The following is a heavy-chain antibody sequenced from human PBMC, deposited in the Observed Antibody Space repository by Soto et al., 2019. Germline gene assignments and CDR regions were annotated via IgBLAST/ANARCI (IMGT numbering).Heavy chain of an antibody. CDR3: ARGCGRAHCPYYMEV. V-gene: IGHV3-7*01. CDR1: GFIFSDYW. Sequence: GGSLRLSCAASGFIFSDYWMSWVRQTPGKGLEWVATIRQDADEKHTVDSVKGRFTISRDNAKNSLFLDMSSLRVEDTAVYHCARGCGRAHCPYYMEVWGKGTTVTVSS. J-gene: IGHJ6*03. CDR2: IRQDADEK. D-gene: IGHD2-15*01.